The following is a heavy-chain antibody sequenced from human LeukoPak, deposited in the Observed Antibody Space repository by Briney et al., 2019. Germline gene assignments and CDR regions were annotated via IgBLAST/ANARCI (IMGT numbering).Heavy chain of an antibody. Sequence: GGSLRLSCAASGFTFSSYEMNWVRQAPGKGLEWVSSISSSSSYIYYADSVKGRFTISRDNAKNLLYLQMNSLRAEDTAVYYCARDRGYSYGDWGQGTLVTVSS. J-gene: IGHJ4*02. D-gene: IGHD5-18*01. CDR2: ISSSSSYI. CDR3: ARDRGYSYGD. V-gene: IGHV3-21*01. CDR1: GFTFSSYE.